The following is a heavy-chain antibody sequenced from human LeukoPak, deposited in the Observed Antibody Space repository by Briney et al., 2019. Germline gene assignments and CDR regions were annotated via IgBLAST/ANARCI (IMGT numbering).Heavy chain of an antibody. Sequence: GGSLRLSCAASGVPFSSYWMSWVRQAPGKGLEWVANIKQDGSEKYYVDSMKGRFTISRDNAKNSPYRQMNSLRADDTAVYYCARAGYDFWSGYFYPHSVYYYYYMDVWGKGTTVTVSS. CDR2: IKQDGSEK. CDR1: GVPFSSYW. V-gene: IGHV3-7*01. D-gene: IGHD3-3*01. CDR3: ARAGYDFWSGYFYPHSVYYYYYMDV. J-gene: IGHJ6*03.